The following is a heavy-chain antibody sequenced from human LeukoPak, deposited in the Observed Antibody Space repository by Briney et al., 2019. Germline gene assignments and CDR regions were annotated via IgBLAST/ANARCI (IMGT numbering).Heavy chain of an antibody. Sequence: GGSLRLSCAASGFTFSSYVMHWVCQAPGKGLEWVAVISYDGSNKYYADSVKGRFTISRDNSKNTLYLQMNSLRAEDTAVYYCARIDMNQWLAFDYWGQGTLVTVSS. CDR3: ARIDMNQWLAFDY. J-gene: IGHJ4*02. D-gene: IGHD6-19*01. V-gene: IGHV3-30-3*01. CDR2: ISYDGSNK. CDR1: GFTFSSYV.